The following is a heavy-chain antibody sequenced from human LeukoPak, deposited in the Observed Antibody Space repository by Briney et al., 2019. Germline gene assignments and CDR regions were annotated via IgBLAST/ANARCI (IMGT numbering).Heavy chain of an antibody. J-gene: IGHJ4*02. D-gene: IGHD1/OR15-1a*01. CDR3: ARAGTLVVYYFDY. V-gene: IGHV1-2*02. CDR2: INPNSGGT. CDR1: GYTFTGYY. Sequence: VASVKVSCKASGYTFTGYYMHWVRQAPGQGLEWMGWINPNSGGTNYAQKFQGRVTMTRDTSISTAYMELSSLRSEDTAVYYCARAGTLVVYYFDYWGQGTLVTVSS.